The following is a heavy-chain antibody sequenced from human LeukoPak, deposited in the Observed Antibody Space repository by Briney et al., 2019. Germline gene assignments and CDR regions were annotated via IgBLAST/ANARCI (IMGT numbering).Heavy chain of an antibody. D-gene: IGHD6-13*01. Sequence: GGSLRLSCTASGFIFSSFTMNWVRQAPGKGLEWIASISSSSTYIYYADSVKGRFTISRDNAKNSLYLQMNSLRAEDTAVYYCARERSVKYSIGQQLVRDAFDIWGQGTMVTVSS. CDR2: ISSSSTYI. V-gene: IGHV3-21*01. CDR3: ARERSVKYSIGQQLVRDAFDI. J-gene: IGHJ3*02. CDR1: GFIFSSFT.